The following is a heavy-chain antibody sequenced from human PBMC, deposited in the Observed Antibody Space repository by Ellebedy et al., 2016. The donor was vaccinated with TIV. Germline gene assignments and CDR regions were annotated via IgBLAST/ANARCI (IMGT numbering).Heavy chain of an antibody. V-gene: IGHV3-21*01. J-gene: IGHJ4*02. CDR1: GFTFSSYS. D-gene: IGHD1-26*01. CDR2: IDGSGGFI. CDR3: ARVSSGSYKTDFDY. Sequence: GESLKISCEASGFTFSSYSMNWVRQAPGKGLEWVSYIDGSGGFIKYAASVKGRFTISRDKDKNSLYLQMNSLRAEDTAVYYCARVSSGSYKTDFDYWGQGILVTVSS.